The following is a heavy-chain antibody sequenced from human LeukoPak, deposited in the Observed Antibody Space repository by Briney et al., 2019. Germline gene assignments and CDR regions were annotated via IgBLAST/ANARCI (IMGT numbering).Heavy chain of an antibody. J-gene: IGHJ4*02. V-gene: IGHV4-39*01. CDR1: GGSISSSSYY. CDR2: IYYSGST. D-gene: IGHD6-13*01. CDR3: ASFSSSWDGFDY. Sequence: SETLSLTCTVSGGSISSSSYYWGWIRQPPGKGLEWIGSIYYSGSTYYNPSLKSRVTISVDTSKNQFSLKLSSVTAADTAVYYCASFSSSWDGFDYWGLGTLVTVSS.